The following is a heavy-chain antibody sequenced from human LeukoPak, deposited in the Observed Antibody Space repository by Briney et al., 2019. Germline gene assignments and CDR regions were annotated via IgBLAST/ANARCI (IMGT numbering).Heavy chain of an antibody. D-gene: IGHD3-10*01. CDR1: GGCISSSSYY. V-gene: IGHV3-7*01. J-gene: IGHJ6*04. CDR2: IKQDGSEK. Sequence: ETLSLTCTVSGGCISSSSYYWGWIRQPPGKGLEWVANIKQDGSEKYYVDSVKGRFTISRDNAKKSLYLQMNSLRAEDRAVYYCVRDLKGDYGSGLSDVWGKGTTVTVSS. CDR3: VRDLKGDYGSGLSDV.